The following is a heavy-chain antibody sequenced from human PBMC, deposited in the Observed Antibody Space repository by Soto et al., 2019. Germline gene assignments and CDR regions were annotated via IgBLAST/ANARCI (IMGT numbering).Heavy chain of an antibody. V-gene: IGHV3-66*01. J-gene: IGHJ6*02. D-gene: IGHD3-10*01. Sequence: EVQLVESGGGLVQPGGSLRLSCAGSALTASKNYMSWVRQPPGKGLEWVSVIYSGGTTYYADSVKDRFSISRDTSNRTQYLQMDTLRAGDTAVYYCARGGSGSDWDYYGMDVWGQGTTVTVSS. CDR3: ARGGSGSDWDYYGMDV. CDR2: IYSGGTT. CDR1: ALTASKNY.